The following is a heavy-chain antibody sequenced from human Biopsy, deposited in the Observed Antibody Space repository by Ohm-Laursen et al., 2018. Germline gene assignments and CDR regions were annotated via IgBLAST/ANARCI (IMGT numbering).Heavy chain of an antibody. J-gene: IGHJ5*02. CDR2: IFYSGII. V-gene: IGHV4-39*01. Sequence: GTLSLTCTVSGDSVSSGSFYWTWIRQPPGKGLEWIGSIFYSGIIYYNPSLKSRVSISVDTSKNQFSLNLNSVTAADTAVYYCARHPTGFWFDPWGQGTLVSVSS. CDR1: GDSVSSGSFY. CDR3: ARHPTGFWFDP.